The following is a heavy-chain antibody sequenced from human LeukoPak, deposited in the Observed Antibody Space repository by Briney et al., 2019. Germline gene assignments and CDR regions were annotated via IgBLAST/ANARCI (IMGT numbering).Heavy chain of an antibody. CDR2: IYYTGIT. CDR1: GGSFSSTSHY. J-gene: IGHJ5*02. Sequence: SETLSLTCTVSGGSFSSTSHYWGWIRQPPGKGLEWIGSIYYTGITYYNPSLKSRATISVDTSKNQFSLELSSVTAADTAVYYCARQRYFDWLLDWFDPWGQGTLVTVSS. CDR3: ARQRYFDWLLDWFDP. D-gene: IGHD3-9*01. V-gene: IGHV4-39*01.